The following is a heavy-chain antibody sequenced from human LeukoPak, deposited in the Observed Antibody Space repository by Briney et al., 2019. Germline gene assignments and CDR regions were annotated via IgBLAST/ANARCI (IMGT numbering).Heavy chain of an antibody. CDR3: ARDRGIATARGVPSWFDP. V-gene: IGHV4-61*02. J-gene: IGHJ5*02. D-gene: IGHD3-10*01. CDR1: GASVSSTNYY. CDR2: IYTAGSP. Sequence: SETLSLTCTVSGASVSSTNYYWAWIRQPAGKGLEWIGRIYTAGSPSYSPSLKSRATISVDTSTNQFSLKLTSVSAADTAVYYCARDRGIATARGVPSWFDPWGQGILVTVSS.